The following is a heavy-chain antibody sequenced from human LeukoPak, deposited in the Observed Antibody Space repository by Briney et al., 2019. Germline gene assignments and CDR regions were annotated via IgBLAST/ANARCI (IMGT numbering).Heavy chain of an antibody. CDR1: GGSFSGYY. J-gene: IGHJ5*02. Sequence: PPETLSLTCAVSGGSFSGYYWSWIRQPPGKGLEWIGEINHSGSTNYNPSLKSRVTISVDTSKNQFSLKLSSVTAADTAVYYCAREYIRYSNYGVGFDPWGQGTLVTVSS. D-gene: IGHD4-11*01. CDR3: AREYIRYSNYGVGFDP. CDR2: INHSGST. V-gene: IGHV4-34*01.